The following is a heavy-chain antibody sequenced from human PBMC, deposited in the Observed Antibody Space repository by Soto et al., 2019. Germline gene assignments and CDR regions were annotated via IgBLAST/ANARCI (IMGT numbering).Heavy chain of an antibody. J-gene: IGHJ3*02. V-gene: IGHV5-51*01. CDR1: GYSFTSYW. D-gene: IGHD6-6*01. CDR3: ARPDRYSSSINDAFDI. Sequence: GESLKISCKGSGYSFTSYWIGWVRQMPGKGLEWMGIIYPGDSDTRYSPSFQGQVTISADKSISTAYLQWSSLKASDTAMYYCARPDRYSSSINDAFDIWGQGTMVTVSS. CDR2: IYPGDSDT.